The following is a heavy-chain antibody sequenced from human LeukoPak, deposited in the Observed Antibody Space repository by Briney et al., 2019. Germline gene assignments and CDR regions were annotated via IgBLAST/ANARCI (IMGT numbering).Heavy chain of an antibody. J-gene: IGHJ6*02. CDR2: IYPGDSDT. D-gene: IGHD3-9*01. V-gene: IGHV5-51*01. Sequence: GESLKISCKGSGYIFTTYWIGWVRQMPGKGLEWMGIIYPGDSDTRYSPSFQGQVTISADKSISTAYLQWRSLKASDTAMYYCARQDGYDILTGRNYYYYGMDVWGQGTTVTVSS. CDR1: GYIFTTYW. CDR3: ARQDGYDILTGRNYYYYGMDV.